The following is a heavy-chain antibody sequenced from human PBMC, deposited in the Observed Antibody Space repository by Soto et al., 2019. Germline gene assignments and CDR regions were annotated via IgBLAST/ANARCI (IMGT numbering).Heavy chain of an antibody. CDR1: GFTFSNAW. D-gene: IGHD3-9*01. CDR3: TTEWDLTGDLPDWYFDL. Sequence: GGSLRLSCAASGFTFSNAWMSWVRQAPGKGLEWVGRIKSKTDGGTTDYAAPVKGRFTISRDDSKNTLYLQMNSLKTEDTAVYYCTTEWDLTGDLPDWYFDLWGRGTLVTVSS. J-gene: IGHJ2*01. CDR2: IKSKTDGGTT. V-gene: IGHV3-15*01.